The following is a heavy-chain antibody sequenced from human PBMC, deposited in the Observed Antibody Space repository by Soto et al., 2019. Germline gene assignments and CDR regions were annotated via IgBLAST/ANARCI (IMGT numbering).Heavy chain of an antibody. J-gene: IGHJ5*02. CDR1: GFTFSSYG. Sequence: QEQLVESGGGVVQPGRSLRLSCAASGFTFSSYGMHWVRQAPGKGLEWVAVISYDGSNKYYADSVKGRFTISRDNSKNTLYLQMNSLRAEDTAVYYCAIGSTILTWFDPWGQGTLVTVSS. V-gene: IGHV3-30*03. D-gene: IGHD3-10*01. CDR2: ISYDGSNK. CDR3: AIGSTILTWFDP.